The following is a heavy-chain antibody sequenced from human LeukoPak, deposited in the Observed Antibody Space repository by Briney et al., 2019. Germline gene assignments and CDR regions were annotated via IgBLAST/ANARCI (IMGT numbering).Heavy chain of an antibody. V-gene: IGHV4-39*01. CDR1: GGSISSSSYY. CDR2: IYYSGST. Sequence: SETLSLTRTVSGGSISSSSYYWGWIRQPPGKGLEWIGSIYYSGSTYYNPSLKSRVTISVDTSKNQFSLKLSSMTAADTAVYYCASPGVQYCSSTSCYYFDYWGQGTLVTVSS. CDR3: ASPGVQYCSSTSCYYFDY. J-gene: IGHJ4*02. D-gene: IGHD2-2*01.